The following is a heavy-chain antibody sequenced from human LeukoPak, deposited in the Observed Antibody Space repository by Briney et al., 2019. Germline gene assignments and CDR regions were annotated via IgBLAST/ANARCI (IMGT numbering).Heavy chain of an antibody. Sequence: PGGSLRLSCAASGFIFSSYGMHWVRQAPGKGLEWVAFISYDGSNKYYADSVKGRFTISRDNSKNTLYLQMNSLRAEDTAVYYCAKVLNYDYVWGSSDYWGQGTLVTVSS. J-gene: IGHJ4*02. CDR1: GFIFSSYG. V-gene: IGHV3-30*18. CDR3: AKVLNYDYVWGSSDY. CDR2: ISYDGSNK. D-gene: IGHD3-16*01.